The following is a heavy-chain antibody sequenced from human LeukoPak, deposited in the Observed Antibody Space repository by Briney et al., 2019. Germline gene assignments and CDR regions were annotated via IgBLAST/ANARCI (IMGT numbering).Heavy chain of an antibody. CDR3: AKDGSRVDYYGSGSPGWYFDY. D-gene: IGHD3-10*01. J-gene: IGHJ4*02. Sequence: PGGSLRLSCAASRFTLSSYAMSWVRQAPGKGLEWVSAISGSGGSTYYADSVKGRFTISRDNSKNTLYLQMNSLRAEDTAVYYCAKDGSRVDYYGSGSPGWYFDYWGQGTLVTVSS. V-gene: IGHV3-23*01. CDR1: RFTLSSYA. CDR2: ISGSGGST.